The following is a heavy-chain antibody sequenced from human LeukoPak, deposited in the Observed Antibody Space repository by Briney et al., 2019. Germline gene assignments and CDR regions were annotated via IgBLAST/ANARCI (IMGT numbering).Heavy chain of an antibody. CDR2: IKRDGSEK. V-gene: IGHV3-7*01. J-gene: IGHJ4*02. Sequence: GGSLRLSCAASGFTFSSYWMSWVRQAPGKGLERVANIKRDGSEKYYVDSVKGRFTISRDNAKNSLYLQMNSLRAEDTAVYYCARDQSDYDFWSGYYQYYFDYWGQGTLVTVSS. CDR3: ARDQSDYDFWSGYYQYYFDY. CDR1: GFTFSSYW. D-gene: IGHD3-3*01.